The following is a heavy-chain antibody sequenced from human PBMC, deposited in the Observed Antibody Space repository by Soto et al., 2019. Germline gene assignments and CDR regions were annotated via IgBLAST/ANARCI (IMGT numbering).Heavy chain of an antibody. V-gene: IGHV4-38-2*02. D-gene: IGHD1-1*01. CDR1: GFAISRGYY. J-gene: IGHJ4*02. CDR3: AREKVGTTFFDN. Sequence: SETLSLTCNVSGFAISRGYYWSWVRQPPGKGLEWIGSIYPSVSSYHNPSLESRLTLSIDTSKNQFTLKLASVTAAVTALYYCAREKVGTTFFDNWGQGTQVTVSS. CDR2: IYPSVSS.